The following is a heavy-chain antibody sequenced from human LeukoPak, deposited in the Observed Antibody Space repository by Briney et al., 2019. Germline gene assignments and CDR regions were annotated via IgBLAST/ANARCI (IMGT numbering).Heavy chain of an antibody. CDR3: AGARDTSWHNFDN. J-gene: IGHJ4*02. CDR2: ISYDGNTK. Sequence: PGGSLRLSCAASGFTLSSHAMHWVRQAPGKGLEWVAVISYDGNTKYYADSVRGRFTISRDNSKNTLYLQVNSLRTEDTAVYYCAGARDTSWHNFDNWGQGTLVIVSS. D-gene: IGHD2-2*01. V-gene: IGHV3-30-3*01. CDR1: GFTLSSHA.